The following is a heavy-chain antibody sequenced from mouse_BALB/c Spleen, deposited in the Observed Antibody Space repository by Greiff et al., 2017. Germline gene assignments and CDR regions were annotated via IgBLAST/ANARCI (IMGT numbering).Heavy chain of an antibody. V-gene: IGHV1S127*01. CDR3: ARCGYYYFDY. Sequence: QVQLQQSGPQLVRPGASVKISCKASGYSFTSYWMHWVKQRPGQGLEWIGMIDPSDSETRLNQKFKDKATLTVDKSSSSAYMQLSSPTSEGSAVYYCARCGYYYFDYWGQGTTLTVSS. CDR1: GYSFTSYW. D-gene: IGHD2-3*01. J-gene: IGHJ2*01. CDR2: IDPSDSET.